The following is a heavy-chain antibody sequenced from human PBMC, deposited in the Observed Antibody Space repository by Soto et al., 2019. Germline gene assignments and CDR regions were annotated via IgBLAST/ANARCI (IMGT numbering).Heavy chain of an antibody. CDR2: IHYSGTT. J-gene: IGHJ2*01. V-gene: IGHV4-31*02. D-gene: IGHD2-21*02. Sequence: SKTLSLTCTVSVDSITAGGHYWCWIRQHPEKGLEWLGYIHYSGTTDYNPSLKSRLTVSVDTSKNQFSLSPSSVTAADTAIYYCAALTATYWNFSIWGRGTLVTVSS. CDR1: VDSITAGGHY. CDR3: AALTATYWNFSI.